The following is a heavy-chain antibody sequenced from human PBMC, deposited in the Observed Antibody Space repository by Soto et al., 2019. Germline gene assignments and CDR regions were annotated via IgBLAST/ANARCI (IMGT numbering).Heavy chain of an antibody. D-gene: IGHD4-17*01. CDR3: ARDRTFYGDYYYGMDV. Sequence: SETLSLTCAVYGGSFSSGGYYWSWIRQHPGKGLEWIGYIYYSGSTYYNPSLKSRVTISVDTSKNQFSLKLSSVTAADTAVYYCARDRTFYGDYYYGMDVWGQGTTVTVSS. J-gene: IGHJ6*02. V-gene: IGHV4-31*11. CDR1: GGSFSSGGYY. CDR2: IYYSGST.